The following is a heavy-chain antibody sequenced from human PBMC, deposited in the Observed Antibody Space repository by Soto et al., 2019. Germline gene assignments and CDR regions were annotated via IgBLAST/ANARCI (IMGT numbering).Heavy chain of an antibody. J-gene: IGHJ5*01. Sequence: QVQLQESGPGLVKPSETLSLTCNVSGVTIRGYYWNWIRQPPGKTLEWIGSIYYTGGTNYNPSLKFRATISVDTSKNHFSLKFNALTAADTAVYYCASGTLLTIAAPDSWGHGPLVTVSS. CDR2: IYYTGGT. D-gene: IGHD6-13*01. V-gene: IGHV4-59*01. CDR1: GVTIRGYY. CDR3: ASGTLLTIAAPDS.